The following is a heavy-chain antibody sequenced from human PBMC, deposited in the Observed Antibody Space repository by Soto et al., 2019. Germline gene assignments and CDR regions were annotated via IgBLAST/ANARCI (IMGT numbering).Heavy chain of an antibody. Sequence: SETLSLTCTVSGGSISSSIYYWGWIRQPPGAGLEWLGSIYQSGRAYYNPSLKSRLTISVDTSRSQFSLQLSSVSAADTAMYYCARLGPFESSDYYSGAHDAFDNWGQGAMVT. CDR2: IYQSGRA. CDR1: GGSISSSIYY. D-gene: IGHD3-22*01. V-gene: IGHV4-39*01. CDR3: ARLGPFESSDYYSGAHDAFDN. J-gene: IGHJ3*02.